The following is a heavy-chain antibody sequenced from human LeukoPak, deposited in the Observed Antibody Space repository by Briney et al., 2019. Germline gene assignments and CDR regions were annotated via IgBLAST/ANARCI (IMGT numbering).Heavy chain of an antibody. D-gene: IGHD4-17*01. J-gene: IGHJ4*02. V-gene: IGHV4-39*01. Sequence: PSETLSLTCTDSGGSISSSSYYWGWIRQPPGKGLEWIGCIYYSGSTYYNPSLKSRVTISVDTSKNQFSLKLSSVTAADTAVYYRARSREYGEYLPYYFDYWGPGTLVTVSS. CDR3: ARSREYGEYLPYYFDY. CDR1: GGSISSSSYY. CDR2: IYYSGST.